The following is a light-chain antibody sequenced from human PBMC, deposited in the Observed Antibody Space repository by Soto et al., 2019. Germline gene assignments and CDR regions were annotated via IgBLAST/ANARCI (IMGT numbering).Light chain of an antibody. J-gene: IGKJ5*01. CDR1: QSVSSY. V-gene: IGKV3-11*01. CDR3: QQRSNWPIT. Sequence: IVLTQSPATLSLSPGERATLSYRVSQSVSSYLAWYQQKPGQAPRLLIFDASNRATGIPARFSGSGSGTDFTLTISSLEPEDFAVYYCQQRSNWPITFGQGTRLEIK. CDR2: DAS.